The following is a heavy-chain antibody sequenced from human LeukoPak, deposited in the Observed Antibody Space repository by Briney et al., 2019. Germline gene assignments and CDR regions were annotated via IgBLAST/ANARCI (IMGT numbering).Heavy chain of an antibody. V-gene: IGHV3-64D*09. Sequence: GGSLRPSKPAYGSSLITPATNCVRQAPGKGLRFVSSVSSNGGTIYYADSVKGRFTISRDNSKNTLYLQMISLRAEDTAVYYSGNESESYCTSKSGYWGQGTLVTVSS. CDR3: GNESESYCTSKSGY. CDR1: GSSLITPA. CDR2: VSSNGGTI. J-gene: IGHJ4*02. D-gene: IGHD2-2*01.